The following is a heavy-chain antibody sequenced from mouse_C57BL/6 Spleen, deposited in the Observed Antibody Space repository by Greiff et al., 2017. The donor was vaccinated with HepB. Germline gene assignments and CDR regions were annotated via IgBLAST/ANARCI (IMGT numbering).Heavy chain of an antibody. CDR1: GYTFTSYW. Sequence: VQLQQSGAELAKPGASVKLSCKASGYTFTSYWMHWVNQRPGQGLEWIGYINPSSGYTKYNQKFKDKATLTADKSSSKAYMELSSLNYEDAAVYYCATLLLRDYFDYWGQGTTLTVSS. V-gene: IGHV1-7*01. CDR3: ATLLLRDYFDY. J-gene: IGHJ2*01. D-gene: IGHD1-1*01. CDR2: INPSSGYT.